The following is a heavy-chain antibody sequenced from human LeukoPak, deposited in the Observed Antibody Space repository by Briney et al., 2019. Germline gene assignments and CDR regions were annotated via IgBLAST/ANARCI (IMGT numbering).Heavy chain of an antibody. V-gene: IGHV3-74*01. D-gene: IGHD3-10*01. CDR2: INSDGSTI. Sequence: GGSLRLSCAASGFTFSSYWMHWVRQAPGKGLVWVSRINSDGSTINYADSVKGQFTISRDNAKNTLYLQMNSLRAEDTAVYYCARDFGGSRDYWGQGTLVTVSS. J-gene: IGHJ4*02. CDR3: ARDFGGSRDY. CDR1: GFTFSSYW.